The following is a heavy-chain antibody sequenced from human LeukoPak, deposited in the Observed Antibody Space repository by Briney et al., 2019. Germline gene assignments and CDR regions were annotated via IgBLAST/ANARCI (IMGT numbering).Heavy chain of an antibody. V-gene: IGHV4-34*01. CDR1: GGSFSGYY. CDR2: INHSGST. Sequence: SETLSLTCAVYGGSFSGYYWSWIRQPPGKGLEWIGEINHSGSTNYNPSLKSRVTTSVDTSKNQFSLKLSSVTAADTAVYYCAGHVAPDMDYFDYWGQGTLVTVSS. J-gene: IGHJ4*02. D-gene: IGHD2-15*01. CDR3: AGHVAPDMDYFDY.